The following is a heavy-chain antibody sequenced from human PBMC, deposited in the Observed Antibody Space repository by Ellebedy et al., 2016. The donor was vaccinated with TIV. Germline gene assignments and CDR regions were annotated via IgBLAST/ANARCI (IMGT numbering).Heavy chain of an antibody. V-gene: IGHV1-46*01. Sequence: ASVKVSCXASGYTFTSYYMHWVRQAPGQGLEWMGIINPSGGSTSYAQKFQGRVTMTRDTSTSTAYMELRNLKSDDTAVYYCVRDYNYEVMYWGQGTLVTVSS. CDR1: GYTFTSYY. CDR2: INPSGGST. CDR3: VRDYNYEVMY. D-gene: IGHD5-24*01. J-gene: IGHJ4*02.